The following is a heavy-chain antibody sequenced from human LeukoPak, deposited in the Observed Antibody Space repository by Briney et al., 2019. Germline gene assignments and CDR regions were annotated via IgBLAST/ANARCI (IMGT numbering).Heavy chain of an antibody. CDR1: GYTLTELS. D-gene: IGHD6-19*01. J-gene: IGHJ4*02. Sequence: ASVKVSWKVSGYTLTELSMHWARQAPGKGLEWMGGFDPEDGEAIYAQKFQGRVTMTEDTSTDTAYMELSSLRSEDTAVYYCATGTAVADYFDYWGQGTLVTVSS. CDR2: FDPEDGEA. CDR3: ATGTAVADYFDY. V-gene: IGHV1-24*01.